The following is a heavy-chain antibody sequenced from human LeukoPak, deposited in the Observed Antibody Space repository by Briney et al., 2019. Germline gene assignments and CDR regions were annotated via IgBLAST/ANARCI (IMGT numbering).Heavy chain of an antibody. CDR2: INTNTGNP. V-gene: IGHV7-4-1*02. CDR1: GYTFTSYA. Sequence: ASVKVSCKASGYTFTSYAMNWVRQAPGQGLEWMGWINTNTGNPTYAQGFTGRFVFSLDTSVSTAYLQISSLKAEDTAVYYCARELYGSGSYGFDPWGQGTLVTVSS. J-gene: IGHJ5*02. D-gene: IGHD3-10*01. CDR3: ARELYGSGSYGFDP.